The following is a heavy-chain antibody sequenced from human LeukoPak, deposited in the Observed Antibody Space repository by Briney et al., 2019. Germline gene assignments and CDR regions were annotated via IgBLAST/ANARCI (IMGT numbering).Heavy chain of an antibody. D-gene: IGHD3-9*01. Sequence: GGSLRLSCAASGFTFSSYAMSWVRQAPGKGLEWVSYISSSSSTIYYADSVKGRFTISRDNAKNSLYLQMNSLRAEDTAAYYCARDPPDYDILTGYYLFDYWGQGTLVTVSS. V-gene: IGHV3-48*04. J-gene: IGHJ4*02. CDR2: ISSSSSTI. CDR3: ARDPPDYDILTGYYLFDY. CDR1: GFTFSSYA.